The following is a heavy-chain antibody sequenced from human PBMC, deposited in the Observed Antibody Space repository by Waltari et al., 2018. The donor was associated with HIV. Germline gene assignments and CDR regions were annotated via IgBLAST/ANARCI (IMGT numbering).Heavy chain of an antibody. CDR2: IYPDDSDT. CDR3: ARYGSGAVVFDV. V-gene: IGHV5-51*01. J-gene: IGHJ2*01. CDR1: GYGFTSNW. D-gene: IGHD3-10*01. Sequence: EVQLVQSGAEVKKPGESLKISCKGFGYGFTSNWIAWVRQMPGKGLEWMGIIYPDDSDTRYSPSFQGQVTISADKSISTAYLQWGRLKASDTGIYFCARYGSGAVVFDVWGRGTLVIVSS.